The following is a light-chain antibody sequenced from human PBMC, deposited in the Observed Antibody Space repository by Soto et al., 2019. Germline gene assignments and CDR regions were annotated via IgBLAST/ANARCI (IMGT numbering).Light chain of an antibody. CDR1: QSVSSSY. Sequence: EIVLTQSPGTLSLSPGERATLSCRASQSVSSSYLAWYQQKPGQAPRLLIYGASSRATGIPDRFSGSGSGTDFTLTISRLEPEDFAVYYCQQYGSSRTFGQGTE. V-gene: IGKV3-20*01. CDR3: QQYGSSRT. J-gene: IGKJ1*01. CDR2: GAS.